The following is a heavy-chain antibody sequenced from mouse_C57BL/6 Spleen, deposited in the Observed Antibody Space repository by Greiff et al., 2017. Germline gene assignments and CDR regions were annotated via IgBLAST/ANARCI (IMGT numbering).Heavy chain of an antibody. J-gene: IGHJ1*03. CDR2: IWTGGGT. V-gene: IGHV2-9-1*01. CDR1: GFSLTSYA. CDR3: ARNAAQDPCVDV. D-gene: IGHD3-2*02. Sequence: VQLVESGPGLVAPSQSLSITCTVSGFSLTSYAISWVRQPPGKGLEWLGAIWTGGGTNYYSALKSRLSISKDNSKSQVFLKMNSLQTDDTARDYCARNAAQDPCVDVWGTGTTVTVSS.